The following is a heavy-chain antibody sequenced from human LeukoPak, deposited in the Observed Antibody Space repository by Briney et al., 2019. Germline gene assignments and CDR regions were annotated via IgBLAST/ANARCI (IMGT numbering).Heavy chain of an antibody. CDR3: AKAGRYFDWLSLDY. V-gene: IGHV3-30*18. CDR1: GFTFSSYD. J-gene: IGHJ4*02. CDR2: ISYDGSNK. D-gene: IGHD3-9*01. Sequence: GGSLRLSCAACGFTFSSYDMHWDRQAPGKGLEWVAVISYDGSNKYYADSVKGRFTISRDNSKNTLYLQMNSLRAEDTAVYYCAKAGRYFDWLSLDYWGQGTLVTVSS.